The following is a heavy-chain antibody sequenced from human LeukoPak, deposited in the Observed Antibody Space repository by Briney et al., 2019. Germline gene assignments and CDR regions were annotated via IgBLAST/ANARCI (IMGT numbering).Heavy chain of an antibody. V-gene: IGHV3-30*02. Sequence: PGGSLRLSCAASGFIFTNYAMHWVRQAPGKGLEWVAFIRYDASYQNYPDSVKGRFTISRDISKNTLYLQMNSLRAEDTAVYFCAKGGDRGNYYFDSWGQGTLVSVSS. J-gene: IGHJ4*02. CDR3: AKGGDRGNYYFDS. CDR2: IRYDASYQ. D-gene: IGHD3-10*01. CDR1: GFIFTNYA.